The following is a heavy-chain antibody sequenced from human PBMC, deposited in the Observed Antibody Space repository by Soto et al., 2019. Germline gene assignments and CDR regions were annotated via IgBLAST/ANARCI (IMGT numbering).Heavy chain of an antibody. CDR2: IYWNDDK. D-gene: IGHD6-19*01. CDR1: GFSLSTSGVG. V-gene: IGHV2-5*01. CDR3: AHSYGSGWFPARHVPAFDY. J-gene: IGHJ4*02. Sequence: QITLKESGPTLVNPTQTLTLTCTFSGFSLSTSGVGVGWIRQPPGKALEWLALIYWNDDKRYSPSLKSRLTITKDTSKNQVVLTMTNMDPVDTATYYCAHSYGSGWFPARHVPAFDYWGQGTLVTVSS.